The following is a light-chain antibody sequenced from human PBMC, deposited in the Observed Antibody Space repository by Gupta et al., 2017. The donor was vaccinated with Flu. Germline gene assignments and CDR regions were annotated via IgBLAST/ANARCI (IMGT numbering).Light chain of an antibody. CDR1: QSVTSNY. CDR3: QQYGSSPRT. Sequence: EVVLTQSPGPRSLFPGERATLSCRASQSVTSNYLAWYQQKPGQAPRLLIHGASSRATGIPDRFSGSGSGTDFTLSISRLEPEDFAVYYCQQYGSSPRTLGQGTKVEIK. V-gene: IGKV3-20*01. J-gene: IGKJ1*01. CDR2: GAS.